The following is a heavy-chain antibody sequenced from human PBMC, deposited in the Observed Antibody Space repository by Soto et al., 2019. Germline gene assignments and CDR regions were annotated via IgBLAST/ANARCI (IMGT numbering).Heavy chain of an antibody. V-gene: IGHV4-34*01. CDR1: GGSFSGYY. D-gene: IGHD3-3*01. CDR2: INHSGST. J-gene: IGHJ4*02. Sequence: PSETLSLTCAVYGGSFSGYYWTWIRQPPEKGLEWIGEINHSGSTNQNPSLKSRVSISVDRSKNQFSLRLRSVTAADTAVYYCARGISVMAAFAGDETDKYFFESWSLGTLVTVSS. CDR3: ARGISVMAAFAGDETDKYFFES.